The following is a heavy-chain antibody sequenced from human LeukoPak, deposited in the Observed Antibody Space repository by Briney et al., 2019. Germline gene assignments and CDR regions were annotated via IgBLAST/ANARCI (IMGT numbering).Heavy chain of an antibody. CDR2: MYYSGTT. Sequence: SETLSLTCTVSGASVSSFYWNWIRQPPGKGLEWIGSMYYSGTTNYDPSFKSRVTISLDTSKNEFSLRLKSLTAADTAVYYCARERIVVVPAAMRWFDPWGQGTLVTVSS. D-gene: IGHD2-2*01. CDR3: ARERIVVVPAAMRWFDP. J-gene: IGHJ5*02. V-gene: IGHV4-59*02. CDR1: GASVSSFY.